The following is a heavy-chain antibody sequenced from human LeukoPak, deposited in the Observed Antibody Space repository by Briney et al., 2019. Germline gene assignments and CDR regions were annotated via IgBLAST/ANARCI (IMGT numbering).Heavy chain of an antibody. D-gene: IGHD3-22*01. CDR1: GFTFSSYA. CDR3: AKRDSSGYYSFDY. CDR2: IDRASST. J-gene: IGHJ4*02. V-gene: IGHV3-23*01. Sequence: GGSLRLSCAASGFTFSSYAMSWVRQALGKGLEWVSAIDRASSTYYADSVKGRFTISRDNSKNTLYLQMNSLRAEETAVYYCAKRDSSGYYSFDYWGQGTLVSVSS.